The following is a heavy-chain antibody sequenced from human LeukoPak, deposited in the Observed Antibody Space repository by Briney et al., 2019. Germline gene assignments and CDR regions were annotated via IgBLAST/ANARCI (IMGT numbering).Heavy chain of an antibody. CDR2: INPNSGGT. J-gene: IGHJ5*02. Sequence: ASVKVSCEASSYTFTNYAFTWVRQAPGQGLEWMGWINPNSGGTNYAQHFQGRVTMTRDTSIRTVYMELSRLRSDDTAVYSCANTYGSGSYYKGGFDPWGQGTLVTVSS. CDR3: ANTYGSGSYYKGGFDP. CDR1: SYTFTNYA. V-gene: IGHV1-2*02. D-gene: IGHD3-10*01.